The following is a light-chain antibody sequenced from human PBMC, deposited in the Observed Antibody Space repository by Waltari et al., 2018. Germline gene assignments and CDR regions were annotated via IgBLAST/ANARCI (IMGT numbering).Light chain of an antibody. V-gene: IGKV1-39*01. CDR2: AAS. CDR1: QNINNY. J-gene: IGKJ4*01. Sequence: DIQMTQSPSSLSASVGDTVTITCRASQNINNYLSWYQQRPGKAPKLLIYAASALKSGVPSRFSGRGSATDYTLTIISLQPEDSATYFCQQSYSTPLTFGGGTKVEIK. CDR3: QQSYSTPLT.